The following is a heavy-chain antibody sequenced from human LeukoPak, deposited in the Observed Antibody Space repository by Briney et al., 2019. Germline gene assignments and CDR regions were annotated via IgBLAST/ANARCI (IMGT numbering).Heavy chain of an antibody. D-gene: IGHD3-16*02. CDR2: INPNSGGT. V-gene: IGHV1-2*06. J-gene: IGHJ3*02. Sequence: GASVKVSCKASGYTFTGYYMHWVRQAPGQGLEWMGRINPNSGGTNYAQKFQGRVTMTRDTSISTAYIELSRLRSDDTAVYYCARGMITFGGVISYAFDIWGQGTMVTVSS. CDR3: ARGMITFGGVISYAFDI. CDR1: GYTFTGYY.